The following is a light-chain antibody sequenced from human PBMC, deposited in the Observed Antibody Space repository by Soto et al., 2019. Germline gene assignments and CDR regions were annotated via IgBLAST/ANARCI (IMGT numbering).Light chain of an antibody. CDR2: EVS. Sequence: QSALTQPPSVSGSPGQSITISCTGTSSDVGSHNLVSWYQQHPGQAPKLMIYEVSKRPLGVSARFSASKSGNTASLTISGLQAEYEADYYCCSYGGSRAVFGGGTQLTVL. V-gene: IGLV2-23*02. CDR3: CSYGGSRAV. J-gene: IGLJ7*01. CDR1: SSDVGSHNL.